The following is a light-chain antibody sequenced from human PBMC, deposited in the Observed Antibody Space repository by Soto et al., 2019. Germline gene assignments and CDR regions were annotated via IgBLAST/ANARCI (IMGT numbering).Light chain of an antibody. CDR2: STS. Sequence: DIQLTHSPSSVSASVGDSVTITCRASQSVDNWLAWYQQKPGKAPKLLIYSTSTLQSGVPSRFSGSGCGTDFTLTISGLQPEDVAIYYCQHANTFPFTFGQGTRLDIK. J-gene: IGKJ5*01. V-gene: IGKV1-12*01. CDR1: QSVDNW. CDR3: QHANTFPFT.